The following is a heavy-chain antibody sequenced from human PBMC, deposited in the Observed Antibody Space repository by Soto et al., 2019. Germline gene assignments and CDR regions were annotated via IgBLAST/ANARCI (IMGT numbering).Heavy chain of an antibody. V-gene: IGHV2-5*02. J-gene: IGHJ4*02. D-gene: IGHD3-10*01. Sequence: QITLKESGPTLVKPTQTLTLTCTFSGFSLSTSGVGVGWIRQPPGKALEWLALIYWDDDKRYSPSLKSRLTTTKDTSKNPVVLTMTNMDPVDTATYYCAHTNGQLLWFGDPYFDYWGQGTLVTVSS. CDR2: IYWDDDK. CDR3: AHTNGQLLWFGDPYFDY. CDR1: GFSLSTSGVG.